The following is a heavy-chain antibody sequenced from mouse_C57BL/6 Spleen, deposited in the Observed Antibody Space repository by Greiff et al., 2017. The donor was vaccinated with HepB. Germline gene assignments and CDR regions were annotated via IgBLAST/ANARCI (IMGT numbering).Heavy chain of an antibody. CDR1: GYNINDYY. J-gene: IGHJ1*03. D-gene: IGHD1-1*01. Sequence: EVQLQQPGAELVKPGASVKLSCTASGYNINDYYMHWVKQRPEQGLEWIGRIDPEDGDTKYNPKFQGKATITADTSSNPAYLPLRSLTSEDTAVYYCTRHYGSPDFDVWGTGTTVTVSS. CDR2: IDPEDGDT. CDR3: TRHYGSPDFDV. V-gene: IGHV14-2*01.